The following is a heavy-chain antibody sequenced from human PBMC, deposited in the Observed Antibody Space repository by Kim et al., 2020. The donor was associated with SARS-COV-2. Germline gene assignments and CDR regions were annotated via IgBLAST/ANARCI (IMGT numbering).Heavy chain of an antibody. V-gene: IGHV4-39*07. CDR2: IYYSGST. J-gene: IGHJ5*02. D-gene: IGHD6-13*01. Sequence: SETLSLTCTVSGGSISSSSYYWGWIRQPPGQGLEWIGSIYYSGSTYYNPSLKSRVTISVDTSKNQFSLKLSSVTAADTAVYYCARHFPRIAAAGTGRDNWFDPWGQGTLVTVSS. CDR1: GGSISSSSYY. CDR3: ARHFPRIAAAGTGRDNWFDP.